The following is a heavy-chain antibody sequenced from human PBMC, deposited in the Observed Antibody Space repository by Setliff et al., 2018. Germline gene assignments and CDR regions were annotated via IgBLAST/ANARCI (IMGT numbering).Heavy chain of an antibody. CDR2: MYYSGST. CDR1: GGSISSGSYY. D-gene: IGHD3-10*01. V-gene: IGHV4-39*01. CDR3: ARHLLVQGTYHFDY. Sequence: SETLSLTCSVSGGSISSGSYYWGWIRQSPGKGLEWIGSMYYSGSTYYNPSLKGRVTLSVDTTKNQFSLKLTSMTAADTAVYFCARHLLVQGTYHFDYWGQGSPATVSS. J-gene: IGHJ4*02.